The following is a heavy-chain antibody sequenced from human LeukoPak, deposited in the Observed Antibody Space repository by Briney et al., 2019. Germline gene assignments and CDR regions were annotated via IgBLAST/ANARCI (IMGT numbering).Heavy chain of an antibody. V-gene: IGHV3-23*01. CDR1: GFTFSSYA. Sequence: PGGSLRLSCAASGFTFSSYAMSWARQAPGKGLEWVSAISGSGGSTYYADSVKGRFTISRDNSKNTLYLQMNSLRAEDTAVYYCAKDLQLLSYGRGYYFDYWGQGTLVTVSS. CDR2: ISGSGGST. D-gene: IGHD2-2*01. CDR3: AKDLQLLSYGRGYYFDY. J-gene: IGHJ4*02.